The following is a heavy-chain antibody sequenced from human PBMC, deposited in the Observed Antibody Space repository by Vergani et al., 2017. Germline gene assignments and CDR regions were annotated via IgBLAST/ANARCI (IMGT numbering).Heavy chain of an antibody. CDR3: ARGSFREYYFDY. CDR2: IYYSGST. D-gene: IGHD1-26*01. Sequence: QVQLQESGPGLVKPSQTLSLTCTVSGGSISSGGYYWSWIRQHPGKGLELIGYIYYSGSTYYNSSLKSRVTISVDTSKNQFSLKLSSVTAADTTVYYCARGSFREYYFDYWGQGTLVTVSS. J-gene: IGHJ4*02. CDR1: GGSISSGGYY. V-gene: IGHV4-31*03.